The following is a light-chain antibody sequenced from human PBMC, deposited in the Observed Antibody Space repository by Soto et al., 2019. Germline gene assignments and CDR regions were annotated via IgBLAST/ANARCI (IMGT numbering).Light chain of an antibody. J-gene: IGLJ3*02. V-gene: IGLV8-61*01. CDR3: VLYMGSGIWV. CDR1: SGSVSTSYY. Sequence: QTVVTQEPSFSVSPGRTVTLTCGLSSGSVSTSYYPSWYQQNPGQAPRTLIYSTNTRSSGVPDRFSGSILGNKAALTITGAQADDESDYYCVLYMGSGIWVFGGGTKLTVL. CDR2: STN.